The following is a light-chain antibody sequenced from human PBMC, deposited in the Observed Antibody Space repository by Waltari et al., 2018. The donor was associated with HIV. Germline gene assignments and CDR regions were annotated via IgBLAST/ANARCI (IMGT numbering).Light chain of an antibody. V-gene: IGKV1-33*01. CDR3: QQSHFLWT. CDR2: DTS. J-gene: IGKJ1*01. Sequence: PVFLSSYVGDTVTITCQASQDIRHHLNWYHQSPGKVPKLLIYDTSPLETGVSSRFSGRGSGTDFSLTISSLQAEDIDTYYCQQSHFLWTFGQGTKVEV. CDR1: QDIRHH.